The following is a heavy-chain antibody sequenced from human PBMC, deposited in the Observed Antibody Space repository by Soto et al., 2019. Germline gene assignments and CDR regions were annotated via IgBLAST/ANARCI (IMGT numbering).Heavy chain of an antibody. V-gene: IGHV4-34*01. J-gene: IGHJ5*02. CDR2: INHSGST. Sequence: SETLSLTCAVYGGSFSGYYWSWIRQPPGKGLEWIGEINHSGSTNYNPSLKSRVTISVDTSKNQFSLKLSSVTAADTAVYYCERAGGCNTVNTSSWFDPWAQATLVTVS. CDR1: GGSFSGYY. D-gene: IGHD4-4*01. CDR3: ERAGGCNTVNTSSWFDP.